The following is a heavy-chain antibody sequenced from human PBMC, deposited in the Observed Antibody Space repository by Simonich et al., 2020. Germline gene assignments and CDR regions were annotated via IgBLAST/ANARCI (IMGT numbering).Heavy chain of an antibody. V-gene: IGHV1-8*03. Sequence: QVQLVQSGAEVKKPGASVKVSCKASGYTFTSYDINWVRKATGQGLEWMGQMNTNRGKKSSAQKVQGRVTITRNTSISTAYMELSSLRSEDTAVYDCARSRYCTNGVCYNWFDPWGQGTLVTVSS. J-gene: IGHJ5*02. CDR3: ARSRYCTNGVCYNWFDP. CDR2: MNTNRGKK. D-gene: IGHD2-8*01. CDR1: GYTFTSYD.